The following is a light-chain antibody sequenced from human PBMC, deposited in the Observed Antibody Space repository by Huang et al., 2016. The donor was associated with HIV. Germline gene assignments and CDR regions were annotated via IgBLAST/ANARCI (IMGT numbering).Light chain of an antibody. Sequence: AIQITQSPSSLSASTGDKVSITCRASQDINTYLAWYQQKPGKPPSLLIYATSTLQSGVPSRFSGSGSGTDFTLTITHLQSEDFATYYCQQYYSFPLTFGQGSQVEV. CDR2: ATS. J-gene: IGKJ1*01. V-gene: IGKV1-8*01. CDR3: QQYYSFPLT. CDR1: QDINTY.